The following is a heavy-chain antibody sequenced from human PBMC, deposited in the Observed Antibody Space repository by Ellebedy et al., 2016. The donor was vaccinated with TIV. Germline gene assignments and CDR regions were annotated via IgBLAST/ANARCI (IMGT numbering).Heavy chain of an antibody. V-gene: IGHV3-33*01. Sequence: GESLKISCATSRFIFSSYGMHWVRQAPGKGLEWVGVIWFDGIKKHYADSVKGRFTISRDNSKNTLNLQMNSLRPEDTAVYYCARVRFCSRTRCNGYLDYWGQGTLVTVSS. J-gene: IGHJ4*02. CDR2: IWFDGIKK. D-gene: IGHD2-2*01. CDR3: ARVRFCSRTRCNGYLDY. CDR1: RFIFSSYG.